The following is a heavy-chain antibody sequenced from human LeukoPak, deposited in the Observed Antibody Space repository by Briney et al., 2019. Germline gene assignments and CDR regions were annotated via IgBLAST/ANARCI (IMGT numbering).Heavy chain of an antibody. D-gene: IGHD2-8*01. CDR3: ARDVDCTNGVCYGIDV. Sequence: GGSLRLSCAASGFTVSSNYMSWVRQAPGKGLEWVSVIYSGGSTYYADSVKGRFTISRDNSKNTLYLQMNSLRAEDTAVYYCARDVDCTNGVCYGIDVWGERTTVTVSS. V-gene: IGHV3-66*01. CDR1: GFTVSSNY. J-gene: IGHJ6*04. CDR2: IYSGGST.